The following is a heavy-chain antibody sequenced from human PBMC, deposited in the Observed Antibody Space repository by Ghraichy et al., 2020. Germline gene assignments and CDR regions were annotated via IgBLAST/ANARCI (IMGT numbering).Heavy chain of an antibody. Sequence: GGSLRLSCKGSGYSFTSYWIGWVRQMPGKGLEWMGIIYPGDSDTRYSPSFQGQVTISADKSISTAYLQWSSLKASDTAMYYCARHVDTAMADYWGQGTLVTVSS. J-gene: IGHJ4*02. CDR3: ARHVDTAMADY. V-gene: IGHV5-51*01. CDR1: GYSFTSYW. CDR2: IYPGDSDT. D-gene: IGHD5-18*01.